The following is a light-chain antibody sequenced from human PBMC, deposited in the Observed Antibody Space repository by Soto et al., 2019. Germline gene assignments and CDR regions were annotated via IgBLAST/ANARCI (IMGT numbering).Light chain of an antibody. CDR2: GAS. V-gene: IGKV3-20*01. J-gene: IGKJ1*01. Sequence: ETVLTQSPGTLSFSPGERATLPCRASQSLSSSYLAWYQQKPGQAPRLLIYGASTRATDIPDRFSGSASGTDFTLSISRLEPEDFAVYYCQQYGSAPITFGQGTKVDIK. CDR1: QSLSSSY. CDR3: QQYGSAPIT.